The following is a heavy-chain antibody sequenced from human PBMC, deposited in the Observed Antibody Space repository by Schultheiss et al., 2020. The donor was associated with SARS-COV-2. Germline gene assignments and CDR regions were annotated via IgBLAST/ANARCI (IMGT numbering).Heavy chain of an antibody. CDR2: ISSSGSTI. Sequence: GGSLRLSCAASGFTFSSYEMNWVRQAPGKGLEWVSYISSSGSTIYYADSVKGRFTISRDNAKNSLYLQMNSLRAEDTAVYYCARAAVSILTGYYIDYWGQGTLVTVSS. J-gene: IGHJ4*02. V-gene: IGHV3-48*03. CDR1: GFTFSSYE. CDR3: ARAAVSILTGYYIDY. D-gene: IGHD3-9*01.